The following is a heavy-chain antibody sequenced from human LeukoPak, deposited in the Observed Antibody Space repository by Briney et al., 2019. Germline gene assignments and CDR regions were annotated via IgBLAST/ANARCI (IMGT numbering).Heavy chain of an antibody. V-gene: IGHV4-59*01. CDR2: IYYSGST. J-gene: IGHJ6*04. Sequence: SETLSLTCTVSGGSISSYYWSWIRQPPGKGLEWIGYIYYSGSTNYNPSLKSRVTISVDTSKNQFSLKLSSVTAADTAVYYCARDPRAAAGLDYYYGMDVRGKGTTVTVSS. CDR3: ARDPRAAAGLDYYYGMDV. CDR1: GGSISSYY. D-gene: IGHD6-25*01.